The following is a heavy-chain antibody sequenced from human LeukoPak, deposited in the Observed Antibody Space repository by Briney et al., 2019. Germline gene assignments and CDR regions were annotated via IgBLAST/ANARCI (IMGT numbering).Heavy chain of an antibody. J-gene: IGHJ4*02. Sequence: GGSLRLSCAASGFTFSSYAMSWVCQAPGKGLEWVSTISGSGGSTDYADSVKGRFTISRDNSKNTLYLQMDSLGAEDTAEYYCVTMGYDFWSGYWPDYWGQGTLVTVSS. D-gene: IGHD3-3*01. CDR2: ISGSGGST. V-gene: IGHV3-23*01. CDR3: VTMGYDFWSGYWPDY. CDR1: GFTFSSYA.